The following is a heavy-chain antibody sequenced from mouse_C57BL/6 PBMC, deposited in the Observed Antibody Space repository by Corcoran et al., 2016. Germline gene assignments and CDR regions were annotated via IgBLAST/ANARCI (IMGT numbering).Heavy chain of an antibody. V-gene: IGHV1-81*01. Sequence: QVQLQQSGAELARPGASVKLSCKASGYTFTSYGISWVKQRTGQGLEWIGEIYPRSGNTYYNEKFKGKATLTADKSSSTAYMELRSLTSEDSAVYFCARALLLRRYFDVWGTGTTVTVSS. CDR1: GYTFTSYG. J-gene: IGHJ1*03. CDR2: IYPRSGNT. CDR3: ARALLLRRYFDV. D-gene: IGHD1-1*01.